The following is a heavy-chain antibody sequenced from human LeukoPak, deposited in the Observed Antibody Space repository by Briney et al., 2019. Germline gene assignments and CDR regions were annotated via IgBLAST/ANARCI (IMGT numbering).Heavy chain of an antibody. D-gene: IGHD6-19*01. CDR3: ARDSSGWYSNWFDP. V-gene: IGHV4-39*02. CDR1: GGSISSSSYY. CDR2: IYYSGST. J-gene: IGHJ5*02. Sequence: SETLSLTCTVSGGSISSSSYYWGWIRQPPGKGLEWIGSIYYSGSTYYNPSLKSRVTISVDTSKNQFSLKLSSVTAADTAVYYCARDSSGWYSNWFDPWGQGTLVTVSS.